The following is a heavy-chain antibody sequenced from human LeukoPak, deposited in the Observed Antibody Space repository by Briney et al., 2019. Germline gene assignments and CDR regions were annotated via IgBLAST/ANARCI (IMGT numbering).Heavy chain of an antibody. CDR1: GYSFSSYW. V-gene: IGHV5-51*01. J-gene: IGHJ4*02. Sequence: GESLKISCKGLGYSFSSYWNAWVRQRPGKGLEWMGIIYPGGSETRYDPSFQGQVTISAGMSTSTAYLQWSSLRASDTAMYYCARASRDGYNQNFDYWGQGTLVTVSS. CDR3: ARASRDGYNQNFDY. D-gene: IGHD5-24*01. CDR2: IYPGGSET.